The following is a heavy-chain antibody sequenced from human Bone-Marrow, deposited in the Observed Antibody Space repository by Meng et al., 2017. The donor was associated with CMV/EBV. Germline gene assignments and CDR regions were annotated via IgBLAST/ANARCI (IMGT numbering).Heavy chain of an antibody. CDR1: SISSSSYY. CDR3: ARSADYGDYHYNWFDP. D-gene: IGHD4-17*01. Sequence: SISSSSYYWGWSRQPPGKGLEWIGSIYYSGSTYYNPSLKSRVTISVDTSKNQFSLKLSSVTAADTAVYYCARSADYGDYHYNWFDPWGQGTLVTVSS. J-gene: IGHJ5*02. V-gene: IGHV4-39*01. CDR2: IYYSGST.